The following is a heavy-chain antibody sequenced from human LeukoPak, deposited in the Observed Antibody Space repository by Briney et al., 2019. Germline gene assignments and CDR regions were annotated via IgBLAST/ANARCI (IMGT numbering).Heavy chain of an antibody. CDR1: GGSISSSSYY. D-gene: IGHD4-17*01. CDR3: ARSTVTMQVFWFDP. CDR2: IYYSGST. Sequence: SETLSLTCTVSGGSISSSSYYWGWIRQPPGKGLEWIGSIYYSGSTYYNPSLKSRVTISVDTSKNQFSLKLSSVTAADTAVYYCARSTVTMQVFWFDPWGQGNLVTVSS. J-gene: IGHJ5*02. V-gene: IGHV4-39*01.